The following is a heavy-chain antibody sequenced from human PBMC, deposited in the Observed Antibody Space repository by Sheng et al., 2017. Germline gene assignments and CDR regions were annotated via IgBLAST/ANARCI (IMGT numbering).Heavy chain of an antibody. CDR2: IWFDGSKK. V-gene: IGHV3-33*01. J-gene: IGHJ4*02. Sequence: QVQLVESGGGVVQPGKSLRLSCVASGFSFSSNGMHWVRQAPGKGLEWVAVIWFDGSKKYYADSVKGRFTISRDNSKNTLYLQMNSLRVEDTAVYYCARTIGASSPPGTTWGQGTLVTVST. D-gene: IGHD1-7*01. CDR3: ARTIGASSPPGTT. CDR1: GFSFSSNG.